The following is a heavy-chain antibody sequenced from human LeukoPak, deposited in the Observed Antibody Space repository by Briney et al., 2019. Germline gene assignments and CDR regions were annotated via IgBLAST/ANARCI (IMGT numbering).Heavy chain of an antibody. CDR1: GFTLNCNS. Sequence: GSLRLSLATSGFTLNCNSMEWVRQAPGKGPGWVSYISGSSSTIYYADSVRGRFTISRDNAKNSLFLQMNSLRTEDTAVYYCVRDTFDGYNFFDYWGQGTLVTVSS. V-gene: IGHV3-48*01. CDR3: VRDTFDGYNFFDY. D-gene: IGHD5-24*01. CDR2: ISGSSSTI. J-gene: IGHJ4*02.